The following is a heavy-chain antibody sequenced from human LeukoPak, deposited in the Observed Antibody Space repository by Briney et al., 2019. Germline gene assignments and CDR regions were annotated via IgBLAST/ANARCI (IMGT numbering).Heavy chain of an antibody. CDR2: VSPSHTTR. Sequence: ASVKVSCKASGYPFWQYSISWVRQAPGKGFEWIGWVSPSHTTRVYAQEFQGRVTMTADTNTNTVSMELRSLRFDDTAVYFCARDYILPLETDNGDGFAIWGQGTVVTVS. CDR3: ARDYILPLETDNGDGFAI. D-gene: IGHD3-3*02. V-gene: IGHV1-18*01. CDR1: GYPFWQYS. J-gene: IGHJ3*02.